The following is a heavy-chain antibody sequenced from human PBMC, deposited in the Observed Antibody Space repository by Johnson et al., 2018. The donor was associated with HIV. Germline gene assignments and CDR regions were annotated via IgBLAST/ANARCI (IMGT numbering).Heavy chain of an antibody. CDR1: GFTFSSYG. CDR3: AKELALYSSGYGGDAFDI. CDR2: IWYDGSNK. Sequence: QMLLVESGGGVVQPGRSLRLSCAASGFTFSSYGMHWVRQAPGKGLEWVAVIWYDGSNKYYADSVKGRFTISRDNSKNTPYLQMNSLRAEDTAVYYCAKELALYSSGYGGDAFDIWGQGTMVTVSS. V-gene: IGHV3-33*06. D-gene: IGHD6-19*01. J-gene: IGHJ3*02.